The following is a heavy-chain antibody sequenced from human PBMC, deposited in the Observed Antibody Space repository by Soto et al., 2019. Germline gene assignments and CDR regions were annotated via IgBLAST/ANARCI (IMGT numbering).Heavy chain of an antibody. Sequence: GGSLRLSCAASRFTFSSYAMNWVRQAPGKGLEWVSAISGRGDSTYYADSVKGRFTISRDNSKKTLYLKMNSLRAEDTAVYYCAKTWFGELAHFEYWGQGTLVTVSS. CDR2: ISGRGDST. J-gene: IGHJ4*02. CDR3: AKTWFGELAHFEY. V-gene: IGHV3-23*01. CDR1: RFTFSSYA. D-gene: IGHD3-10*01.